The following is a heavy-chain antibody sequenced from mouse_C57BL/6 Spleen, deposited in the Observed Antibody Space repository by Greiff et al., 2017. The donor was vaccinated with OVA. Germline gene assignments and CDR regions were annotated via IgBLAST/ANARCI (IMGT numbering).Heavy chain of an antibody. D-gene: IGHD2-4*01. Sequence: QVQLKESGPGLVAPSQSLSITCTVSGFSLTSYGVHWVRQPPGKGLEWLVVIWSDGSTTYNSALKSRLSISKDNSKSQVFLKMNSLQTDDTAMYYCARHEDYDDYYAMDYWGQGTSVTVSS. CDR3: ARHEDYDDYYAMDY. J-gene: IGHJ4*01. V-gene: IGHV2-6-1*01. CDR1: GFSLTSYG. CDR2: IWSDGST.